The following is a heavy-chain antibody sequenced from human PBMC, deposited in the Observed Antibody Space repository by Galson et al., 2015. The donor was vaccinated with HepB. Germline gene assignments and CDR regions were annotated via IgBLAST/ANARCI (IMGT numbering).Heavy chain of an antibody. CDR2: IYPGDSDT. D-gene: IGHD2-15*01. CDR1: GYTFTSYW. J-gene: IGHJ6*02. CDR3: ARNELKWGGFPYYGMDV. Sequence: QSGAEVKKPGESLKISCKASGYTFTSYWIGWVRQMPGKGLEWMGIIYPGDSDTRYSPSFQGQVTISADKSITTAYLQWSRLKASDTAMYYCARNELKWGGFPYYGMDVWGQGTTVTVSS. V-gene: IGHV5-51*01.